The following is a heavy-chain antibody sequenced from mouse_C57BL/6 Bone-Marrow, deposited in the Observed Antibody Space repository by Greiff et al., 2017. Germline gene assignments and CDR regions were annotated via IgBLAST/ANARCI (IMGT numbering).Heavy chain of an antibody. CDR2: ISDGGSYT. Sequence: EVQLVESGGGLVKPGGSLKLSCAASGFTFSSYAMSWVRQTPEKRLEWVATISDGGSYTYYPDNVKGRFTISRDNAKNNLYLQMSHLKSEDTARYYCARGSPTMITTYFDYWGQGTTLTVSS. V-gene: IGHV5-4*01. CDR3: ARGSPTMITTYFDY. J-gene: IGHJ2*01. D-gene: IGHD2-4*01. CDR1: GFTFSSYA.